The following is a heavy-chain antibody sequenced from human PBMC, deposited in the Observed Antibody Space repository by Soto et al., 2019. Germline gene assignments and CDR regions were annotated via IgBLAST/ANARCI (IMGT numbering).Heavy chain of an antibody. D-gene: IGHD1-1*01. J-gene: IGHJ4*02. Sequence: QVQLVQSGAEVKKPGSSVKVSCKASGGAFSSYTISWVRQVAGQGLEWMGRIIPLIALPVYAQNFQGRVTISADKSTTTAYLEVNSLKSEDTAVYYCSFPDWKANVDSWGQGTQVIVSS. CDR1: GGAFSSYT. CDR3: SFPDWKANVDS. V-gene: IGHV1-69*02. CDR2: IIPLIALP.